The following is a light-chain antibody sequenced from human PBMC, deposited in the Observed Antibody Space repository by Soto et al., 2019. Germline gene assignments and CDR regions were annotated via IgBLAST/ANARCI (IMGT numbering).Light chain of an antibody. Sequence: DFQMTQSPSSLSAFVGDRVTITCRASQGIAPYLAWFQQKPGKVPKLLIYATSTLQSGVPSRFSGSGSGTDFTLTISCLQSEDFATYYCQQYYSFPRTFGQGTKV. CDR1: QGIAPY. J-gene: IGKJ1*01. CDR2: ATS. CDR3: QQYYSFPRT. V-gene: IGKV1-27*01.